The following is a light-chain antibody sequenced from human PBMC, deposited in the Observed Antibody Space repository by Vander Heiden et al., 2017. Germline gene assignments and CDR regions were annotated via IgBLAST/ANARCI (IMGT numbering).Light chain of an antibody. V-gene: IGKV1-39*01. J-gene: IGKJ4*01. Sequence: PSSLSSSVGNSVTITCPGQHIISSFFCCYQQNPGTPPMLLFYASSSLPSIVPSLFSSSSSTTYFLLTISRQSADFSASYYCQHSYCPPFTFGGGTKVEIK. CDR2: ASS. CDR3: QHSYCPPFT. CDR1: HIISSF.